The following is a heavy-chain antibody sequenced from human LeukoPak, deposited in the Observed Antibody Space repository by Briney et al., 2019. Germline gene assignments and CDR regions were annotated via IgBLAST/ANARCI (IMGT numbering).Heavy chain of an antibody. CDR1: GFTFSSYW. J-gene: IGHJ4*02. D-gene: IGHD6-19*01. Sequence: GGSLRLSCAASGFTFSSYWMSWVRQAPGKGLEWVSAISGSGGSTYYADSVKGRFTISRDNSKNTLYLQMNSLRAEDTAVYYCAKEGEGSGWAIYYFDYWGQGTLVTVSS. CDR2: ISGSGGST. CDR3: AKEGEGSGWAIYYFDY. V-gene: IGHV3-23*01.